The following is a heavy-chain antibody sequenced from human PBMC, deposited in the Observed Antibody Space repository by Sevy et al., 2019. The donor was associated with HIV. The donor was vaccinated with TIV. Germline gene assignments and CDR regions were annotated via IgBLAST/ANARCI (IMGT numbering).Heavy chain of an antibody. D-gene: IGHD3-22*01. V-gene: IGHV3-30*02. CDR1: GFILSSYG. J-gene: IGHJ3*02. CDR2: IRYDGSNK. Sequence: GGSLRLSCAASGFILSSYGMHWVRQPPGKGLEWLAFIRYDGSNKYYADSVKGRFTISRDNDKNTLNLQMNSLRGEDTAVYYCAKDLIVAPAEGVFDIWGQGTMVTVSS. CDR3: AKDLIVAPAEGVFDI.